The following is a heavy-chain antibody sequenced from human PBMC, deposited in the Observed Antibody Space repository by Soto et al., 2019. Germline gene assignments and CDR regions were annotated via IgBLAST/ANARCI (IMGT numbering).Heavy chain of an antibody. CDR2: ITPIFGTA. V-gene: IGHV1-69*13. Sequence: ASVKVSCKASGGTFSSYAISWVRQAPGQGLEWMGGITPIFGTANYAQKFQGRVTITADESTSTAYMELSSLRSEDTAVYYCARDRIAAAGTYFDYWGQGTLVTVSS. CDR1: GGTFSSYA. CDR3: ARDRIAAAGTYFDY. D-gene: IGHD6-13*01. J-gene: IGHJ4*02.